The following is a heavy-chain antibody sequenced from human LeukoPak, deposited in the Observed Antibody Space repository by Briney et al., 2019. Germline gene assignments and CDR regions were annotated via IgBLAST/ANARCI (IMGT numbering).Heavy chain of an antibody. CDR2: ISAYNGNT. CDR1: GSTFTTYG. CDR3: ARGTYFDY. Sequence: ASVQGSCQASGSTFTTYGISWVRQAPGQGLEWMGWISAYNGNTNYAQKLQGRVTMTTDTSTSTAYMELSRLRSEDTAVYYCARGTYFDYWGQGPLVTVSS. D-gene: IGHD1-1*01. J-gene: IGHJ4*02. V-gene: IGHV1-18*01.